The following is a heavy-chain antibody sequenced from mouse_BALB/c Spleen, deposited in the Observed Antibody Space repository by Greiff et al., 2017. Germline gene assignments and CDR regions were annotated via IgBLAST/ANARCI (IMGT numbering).Heavy chain of an antibody. CDR1: GYAFTHYL. CDR2: INPGSGGT. D-gene: IGHD2-4*01. V-gene: IGHV1-54*01. J-gene: IGHJ2*01. Sequence: QVKLQQSGAELVRPGTSVKVSCKASGYAFTHYLIEWVKQRPGQGLEWIGVINPGSGGTNYNEKFKGKATLTADKSSSTAYMQLSSLTSDDSAVYFCARCYDYDYYFDYWGQGTTLTVSS. CDR3: ARCYDYDYYFDY.